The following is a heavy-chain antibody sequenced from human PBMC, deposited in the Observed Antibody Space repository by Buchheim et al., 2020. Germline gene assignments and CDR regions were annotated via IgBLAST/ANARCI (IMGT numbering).Heavy chain of an antibody. Sequence: QVQLVQSGAEVKKPGASVKVSCKASGYTFTKPYLHWVRQARGQGLEWMGWINPNTGATRFGQKFQGRVTLTRDTSITTGYMELTDLTSDDTAVYYCVTDRLLGDNLLYPGYWGQGTL. CDR2: INPNTGAT. V-gene: IGHV1-2*02. CDR1: GYTFTKPY. D-gene: IGHD2-21*02. J-gene: IGHJ4*02. CDR3: VTDRLLGDNLLYPGY.